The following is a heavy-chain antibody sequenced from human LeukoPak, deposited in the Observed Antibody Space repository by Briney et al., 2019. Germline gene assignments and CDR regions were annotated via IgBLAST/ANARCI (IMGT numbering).Heavy chain of an antibody. CDR2: IYSSGNT. D-gene: IGHD4-17*01. Sequence: SETLSLTCAVSGASISSSNYYWGWVRQSPGKGLEWIGNIYSSGNTYYNASLKSRVTMYIDTSKNQFSLKLSSVTAADTAVYYCARDHGDQNYYYYYYMDVWGKGTTVTVSS. J-gene: IGHJ6*03. V-gene: IGHV4-39*07. CDR3: ARDHGDQNYYYYYYMDV. CDR1: GASISSSNYY.